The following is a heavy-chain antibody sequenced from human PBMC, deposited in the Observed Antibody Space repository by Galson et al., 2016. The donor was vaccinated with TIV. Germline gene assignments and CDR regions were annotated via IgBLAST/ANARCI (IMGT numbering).Heavy chain of an antibody. J-gene: IGHJ5*02. Sequence: SLRLSCAASGFTFYNYWMSWVRQAPGKGLEWVASIEGDGRDKDYVDSVKGRFTISRDNAKNSLYLQTNSLRPEDTAVYYCARVPWDVIVVPAATPNNWFDPWGQGTLVIVSS. CDR2: IEGDGRDK. CDR3: ARVPWDVIVVPAATPNNWFDP. CDR1: GFTFYNYW. V-gene: IGHV3-7*01. D-gene: IGHD2-2*01.